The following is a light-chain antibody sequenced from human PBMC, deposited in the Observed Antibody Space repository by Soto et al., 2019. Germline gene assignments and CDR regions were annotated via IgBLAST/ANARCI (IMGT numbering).Light chain of an antibody. CDR3: QQRSNWPPN. V-gene: IGKV3-11*01. CDR2: DAS. CDR1: QSVSSY. J-gene: IGKJ4*01. Sequence: EIALTQSPATLSLSPGERATLSCRASQSVSSYLAWYQQKPGQAPRLLIYDASNRATGIPARFSGSGSGTDFTLTISSLEPEDFAVYYCQQRSNWPPNFGGGTKVDIK.